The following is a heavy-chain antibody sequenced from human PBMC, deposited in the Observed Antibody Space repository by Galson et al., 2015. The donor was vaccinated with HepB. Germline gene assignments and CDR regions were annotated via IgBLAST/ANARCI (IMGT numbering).Heavy chain of an antibody. J-gene: IGHJ5*02. V-gene: IGHV3-15*01. D-gene: IGHD3-22*01. CDR1: GFTFSNAW. CDR3: TTDLGYLNYHYYDSSGYPNWFDP. CDR2: IKSKTDGGTT. Sequence: SLRLSCAASGFTFSNAWMSWVRQAPGKGLEWVGRIKSKTDGGTTDYAAPVKGRFTISRDDSKNTLYLQMNSLKTEDTAVYYCTTDLGYLNYHYYDSSGYPNWFDPWGQGTLVTVSS.